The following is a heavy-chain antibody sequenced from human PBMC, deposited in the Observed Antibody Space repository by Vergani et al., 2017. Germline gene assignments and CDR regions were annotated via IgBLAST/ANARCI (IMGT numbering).Heavy chain of an antibody. CDR2: INGSGGRT. CDR3: AKVAPSVGSWFDP. J-gene: IGHJ5*02. CDR1: GFTFRSYA. D-gene: IGHD3-10*01. V-gene: IGHV3-23*01. Sequence: EVQLLESGGGLVQPGGSLRLSCAASGFTFRSYAMSWVRQAPGKGVEWVSAINGSGGRTYYADSVKGRFTISRDNSKNTLYLQMNSLRAEDTAVYYCAKVAPSVGSWFDPWGQGTLVTVSS.